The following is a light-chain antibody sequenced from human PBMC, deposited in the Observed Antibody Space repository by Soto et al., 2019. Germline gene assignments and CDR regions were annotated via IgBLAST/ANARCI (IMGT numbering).Light chain of an antibody. V-gene: IGLV1-47*01. Sequence: QSALTQPPSASGTPGHRVTISCSGSSSNIGSNYVYWYQQLPGTAPKLLIYRNNQRPSGVPDRFSGSKSDTSASLAISGLRSEDEADYYCAAWDDSLSGYVFGTGTKVTVL. J-gene: IGLJ1*01. CDR2: RNN. CDR3: AAWDDSLSGYV. CDR1: SSNIGSNY.